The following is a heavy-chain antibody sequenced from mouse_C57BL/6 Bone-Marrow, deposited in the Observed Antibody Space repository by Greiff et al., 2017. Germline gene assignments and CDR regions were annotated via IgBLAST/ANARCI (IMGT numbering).Heavy chain of an antibody. CDR2: IFPGSGST. J-gene: IGHJ3*01. V-gene: IGHV1-75*01. D-gene: IGHD3-2*02. CDR1: GYTFTDYY. Sequence: QVQLLQSGPELVKPGASVKISCKASGYTFTDYYINWVKQRPGQGLEWIGWIFPGSGSTYYTEKFKGKVTLTVANSSSTAYMLLSSLTSEDSAVYLCAREGDTAQASWIAYWGQGTLVTVSA. CDR3: AREGDTAQASWIAY.